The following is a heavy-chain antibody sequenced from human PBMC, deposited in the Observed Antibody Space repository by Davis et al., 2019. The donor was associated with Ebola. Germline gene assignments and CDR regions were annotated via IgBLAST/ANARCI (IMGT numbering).Heavy chain of an antibody. D-gene: IGHD3-10*02. CDR3: AKEGFADYVGYYYYMDV. CDR2: ISSSSSYI. J-gene: IGHJ6*03. CDR1: GFTFSSYS. V-gene: IGHV3-21*05. Sequence: GESLKISCAASGFTFSSYSMNWVRQAPGKGLEWVSYISSSSSYIYYADSVKGRFTISRDNAKNSLYLQMNSLRAEDTAVYYCAKEGFADYVGYYYYMDVWGKGTTVTVSS.